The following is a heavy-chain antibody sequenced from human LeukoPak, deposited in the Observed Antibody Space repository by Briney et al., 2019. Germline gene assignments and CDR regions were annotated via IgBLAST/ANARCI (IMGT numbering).Heavy chain of an antibody. CDR3: ARDRGSGITMIVASI. J-gene: IGHJ3*02. V-gene: IGHV1-18*01. CDR2: ISAYNGNT. Sequence: GASVKVSCKASGYSFSSYGISWVRQAPGQGLEWMGWISAYNGNTNYAQKLQGRVTMTTDTSTSTAYMELRSLRSDDTAVYYCARDRGSGITMIVASIWGQGTMVTVPS. D-gene: IGHD3-22*01. CDR1: GYSFSSYG.